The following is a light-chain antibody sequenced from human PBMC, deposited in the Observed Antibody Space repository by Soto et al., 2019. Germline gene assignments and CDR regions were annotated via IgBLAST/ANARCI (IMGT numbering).Light chain of an antibody. V-gene: IGLV2-14*03. J-gene: IGLJ1*01. CDR1: SSDVGGYNY. CDR3: SSYTTSNTRQIV. CDR2: DVT. Sequence: QSVLTQPASVSGSPGQSITISCTGTSSDVGGYNYVFWYQHHPGKAPKLIIYDVTNRPSGVSNPFSGSKSGNTASLTISGLRPEDEADYYCSSYTTSNTRQIVFGTGTKVTVL.